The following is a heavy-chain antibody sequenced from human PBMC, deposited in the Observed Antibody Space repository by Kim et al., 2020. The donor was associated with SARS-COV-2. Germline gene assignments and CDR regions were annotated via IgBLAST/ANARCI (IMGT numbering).Heavy chain of an antibody. J-gene: IGHJ6*02. V-gene: IGHV4-34*01. Sequence: SETLSLTCAVYGGSFSVYNWSWIRQPPGKWLEWIGEINHSGSTSHSPSLKSRLTISVDASKSQFSLRLKSVTAADTAVYYCARGRAGVVPAPVLGLGPYYDYYAMDVWGQGTAVAVSS. CDR2: INHSGST. D-gene: IGHD3-3*01. CDR3: ARGRAGVVPAPVLGLGPYYDYYAMDV. CDR1: GGSFSVYN.